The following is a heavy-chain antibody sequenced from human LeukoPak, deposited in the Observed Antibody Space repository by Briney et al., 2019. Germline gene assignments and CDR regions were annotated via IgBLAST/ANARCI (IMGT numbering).Heavy chain of an antibody. CDR2: INHSGST. D-gene: IGHD6-13*01. V-gene: IGHV4-34*01. Sequence: PSETLSLTCAVYGGSFSGYYWSWIRQPPGKGLEWIGEINHSGSTNYNPSLKSRVTISVDTSKNQFSLKLSSVTAADTAVYYCASIKQQLVSGYWGQGTLVTVSS. J-gene: IGHJ4*02. CDR1: GGSFSGYY. CDR3: ASIKQQLVSGY.